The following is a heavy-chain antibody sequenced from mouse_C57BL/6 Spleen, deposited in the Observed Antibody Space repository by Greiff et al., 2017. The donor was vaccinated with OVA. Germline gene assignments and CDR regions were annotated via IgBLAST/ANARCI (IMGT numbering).Heavy chain of an antibody. D-gene: IGHD1-1*01. Sequence: VQLQQPGAELVKPGASVKVSCKASGYTFTSYWMHWVKQRPGQGLEWIGRIHPSDSDTNYNQKFKGKATLTVDKSSSTAYMELNSLTSEDSAVYYCARITTVVATDFDYWGQGTTLTVSS. CDR2: IHPSDSDT. CDR3: ARITTVVATDFDY. V-gene: IGHV1-74*01. J-gene: IGHJ2*01. CDR1: GYTFTSYW.